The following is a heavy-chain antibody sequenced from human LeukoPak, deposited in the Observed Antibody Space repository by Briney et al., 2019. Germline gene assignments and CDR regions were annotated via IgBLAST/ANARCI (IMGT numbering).Heavy chain of an antibody. V-gene: IGHV4-39*01. CDR3: ARTLRAAFDI. J-gene: IGHJ3*02. Sequence: SEALSLTCTVSGGSISSSSYYWGWIRQPPGKGLEWIGSIYYSGSTYYNPSPKSRVTISVDTSKNQFSLKLSSVTAADTAVYYCARTLRAAFDIWGQGTMVTVSS. CDR2: IYYSGST. CDR1: GGSISSSSYY. D-gene: IGHD2-21*02.